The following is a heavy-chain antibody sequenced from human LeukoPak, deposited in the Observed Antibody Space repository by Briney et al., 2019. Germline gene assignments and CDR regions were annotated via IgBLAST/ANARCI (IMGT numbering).Heavy chain of an antibody. J-gene: IGHJ5*02. CDR1: GSSFTSYW. Sequence: GESLKISCKGSGSSFTSYWIGWVRQMPGKGLEWMGIIYPGDSDTRYSPSLQGQVTISADKSISTAYLQWSSLKASDTAMYYCARQPVRYSSSWANWFDPWGQGTLVTVSS. V-gene: IGHV5-51*01. CDR2: IYPGDSDT. CDR3: ARQPVRYSSSWANWFDP. D-gene: IGHD6-13*01.